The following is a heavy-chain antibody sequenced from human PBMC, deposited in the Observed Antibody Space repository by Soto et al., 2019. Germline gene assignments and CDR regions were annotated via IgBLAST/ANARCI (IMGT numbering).Heavy chain of an antibody. D-gene: IGHD3-10*01. CDR1: GGTFSSYA. J-gene: IGHJ6*02. CDR3: ARDRVNYYGSGSYYALYYYYGMDV. CDR2: IIPIFGTA. Sequence: QVQLVQSGAEVKKPGSSVKVSCKASGGTFSSYAISWVRQAPGQGLEWMGGIIPIFGTANYAQKFQGRVTITADESTSTAYMELSSLRSEDTAVYYCARDRVNYYGSGSYYALYYYYGMDVWGQGTTVTVSS. V-gene: IGHV1-69*01.